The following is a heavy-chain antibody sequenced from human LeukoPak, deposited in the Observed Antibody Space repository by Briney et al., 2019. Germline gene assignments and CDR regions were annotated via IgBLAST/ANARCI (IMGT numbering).Heavy chain of an antibody. V-gene: IGHV4-59*01. CDR3: AGGSGSSYYYYYMDV. CDR2: IYYSGST. J-gene: IGHJ6*03. Sequence: PSETLSLTCTVSGGSISSYYWSWIRQPPGKGLEWIGYIYYSGSTNYNPSLKSRVTISVDTSKNQFSLKLSSVTAADTAVYYCAGGSGSSYYYYYMDVWGKGTTVTISS. D-gene: IGHD3-10*01. CDR1: GGSISSYY.